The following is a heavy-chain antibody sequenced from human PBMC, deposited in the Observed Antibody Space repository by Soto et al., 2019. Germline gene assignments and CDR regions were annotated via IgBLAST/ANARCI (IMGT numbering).Heavy chain of an antibody. V-gene: IGHV6-1*01. D-gene: IGHD3-16*01. CDR3: ARDRLGINTVRDVLESDD. CDR1: GDSVSSNSAA. CDR2: TYYRSKWYN. Sequence: SQTLSLTCAISGDSVSSNSAAWNWIRQSPSGGLEWLGRTYYRSKWYNEYAVSVKSRITINPDTSKNQFSLQLNSVTPDDPAVYYCARDRLGINTVRDVLESDDWRQGNLVTVS. J-gene: IGHJ4*02.